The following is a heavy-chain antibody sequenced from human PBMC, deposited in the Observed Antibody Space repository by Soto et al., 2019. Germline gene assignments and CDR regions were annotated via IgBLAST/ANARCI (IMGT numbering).Heavy chain of an antibody. Sequence: SGPTLVNPRQTLTLTCTFSGFSLTTPGMCVSWIGQPPGKALEWLAVIDWDDDKYYSTSLKTRLSISMDTSKNQVVLEMTNVAPVDTATYYCAHIRGAGAYYYYPMDVWGQGTTVTVSP. CDR2: IDWDDDK. D-gene: IGHD3-10*01. CDR3: AHIRGAGAYYYYPMDV. J-gene: IGHJ6*01. CDR1: GFSLTTPGMC. V-gene: IGHV2-70*12.